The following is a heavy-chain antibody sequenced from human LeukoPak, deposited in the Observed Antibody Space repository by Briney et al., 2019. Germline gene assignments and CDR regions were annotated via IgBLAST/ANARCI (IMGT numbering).Heavy chain of an antibody. J-gene: IGHJ4*02. CDR1: GGSFSGYY. CDR3: ARGISSGSSFDY. Sequence: PSETLSLTCAVYGGSFSGYYWSWIRQPPGKGLEWIGEINHSGSTNYNPSLKSRVNISVDTSKNQFSLKLSSVTAADTAVYYCARGISSGSSFDYWGQGTLVTVSS. V-gene: IGHV4-34*01. CDR2: INHSGST. D-gene: IGHD6-13*01.